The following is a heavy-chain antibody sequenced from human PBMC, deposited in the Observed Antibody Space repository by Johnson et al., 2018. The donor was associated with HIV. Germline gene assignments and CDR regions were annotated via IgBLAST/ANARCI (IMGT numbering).Heavy chain of an antibody. CDR3: ANLEYNSTDAFDI. D-gene: IGHD6-6*01. CDR2: ISYDGSDK. J-gene: IGHJ3*02. CDR1: RITLSSYG. V-gene: IGHV3-30*18. Sequence: QVQLVESGGGVVRPGGSLRLSCAASRITLSSYGMHWVRQAPGKGLEWVAVISYDGSDKYYADSVKGRLTISRDNSKNTLYLKMNSLRAEDTAVYYCANLEYNSTDAFDIWGQGTLVTVSS.